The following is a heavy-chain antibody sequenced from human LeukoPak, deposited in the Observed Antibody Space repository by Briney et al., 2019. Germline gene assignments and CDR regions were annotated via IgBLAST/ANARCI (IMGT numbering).Heavy chain of an antibody. J-gene: IGHJ4*02. CDR2: IDPSDSYT. CDR1: GYSFTSYW. V-gene: IGHV5-10-1*01. Sequence: GESLKISCKGSGYSFTSYWISWVRQMPGKGLEWMGRIDPSDSYTNYSPSFQGHVTISADKSISTAYLQWSSLKASDTAMYHCASPRGYSYSNWGQGTLVTVSS. CDR3: ASPRGYSYSN. D-gene: IGHD5-18*01.